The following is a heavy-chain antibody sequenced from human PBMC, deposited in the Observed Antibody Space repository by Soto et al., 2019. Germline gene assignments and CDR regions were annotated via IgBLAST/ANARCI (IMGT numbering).Heavy chain of an antibody. V-gene: IGHV3-23*01. D-gene: IGHD6-19*01. CDR1: GFTFSSYG. J-gene: IGHJ4*02. CDR2: IIGSGGTS. CDR3: AKRIAVAGTAYYFDY. Sequence: GGSLRLSCAASGFTFSSYGMSWVRQAPGKGLEWVSTIIGSGGTSFFADSVKGRFTISRDNSKNTLYLQMNSLRSEDMAVYYCAKRIAVAGTAYYFDYWGQGTQVTVSS.